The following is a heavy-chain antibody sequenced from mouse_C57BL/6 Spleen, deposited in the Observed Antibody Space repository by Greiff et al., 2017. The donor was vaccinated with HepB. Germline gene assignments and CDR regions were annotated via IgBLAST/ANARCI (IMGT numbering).Heavy chain of an antibody. J-gene: IGHJ3*01. CDR3: VLGGAWFAY. V-gene: IGHV14-4*01. Sequence: QLQQSGAELVRPGASVKLSCTASGFNIKDDYMHWVKQRPEQGLEWIGWIDPENGDTEYASKFQGKATITADTSSNTAYLQLSSLTSEDTAVYYCVLGGAWFAYWGQGTLVTVSA. CDR2: IDPENGDT. CDR1: GFNIKDDY.